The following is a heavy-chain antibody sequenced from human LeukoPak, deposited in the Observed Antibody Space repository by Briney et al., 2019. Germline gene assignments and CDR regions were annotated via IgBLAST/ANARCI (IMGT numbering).Heavy chain of an antibody. Sequence: GGSLRLSCAASGFNFSAYWMSWVRQAPGKGLEWVANIKEDGSEKHYVDSVRGRFSISRDNAKNSLYLQMNSLRAEDTAVYYCGSGSTWLPRGQGTLVTVSS. CDR3: GSGSTWLP. CDR1: GFNFSAYW. V-gene: IGHV3-7*01. D-gene: IGHD6-13*01. CDR2: IKEDGSEK. J-gene: IGHJ4*02.